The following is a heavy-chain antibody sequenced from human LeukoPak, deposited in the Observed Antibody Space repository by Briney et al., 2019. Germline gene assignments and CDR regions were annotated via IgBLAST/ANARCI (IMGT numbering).Heavy chain of an antibody. CDR1: GGSITSTNL. Sequence: SGTLSLTCAVSGGSITSTNLWNWVRQPPGKGLEWIGQIHHSGSTNYNPSLKSRVTISVDKSNNQFSLKLRSVTAADTAVYYCARDGGGSDCWGQGTLVTVSS. CDR2: IHHSGST. D-gene: IGHD2-15*01. J-gene: IGHJ4*02. CDR3: ARDGGGSDC. V-gene: IGHV4-4*02.